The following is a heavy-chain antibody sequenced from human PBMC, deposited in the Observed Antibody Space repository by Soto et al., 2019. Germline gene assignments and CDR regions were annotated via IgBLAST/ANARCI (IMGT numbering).Heavy chain of an antibody. D-gene: IGHD2-2*01. V-gene: IGHV3-49*03. CDR3: TRVVVVPAALYGMDV. Sequence: GGSLRLACTASGFTFGDYAMRWFRQAPGKGLEWVGFIRSKAYGGTTEYAASVKGRFTISRDDSKSIAYLQMNSPKTEDTAVYYCTRVVVVPAALYGMDVWGQGTTVTVSS. CDR2: IRSKAYGGTT. CDR1: GFTFGDYA. J-gene: IGHJ6*02.